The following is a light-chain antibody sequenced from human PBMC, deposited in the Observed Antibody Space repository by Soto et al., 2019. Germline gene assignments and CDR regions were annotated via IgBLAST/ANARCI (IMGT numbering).Light chain of an antibody. J-gene: IGKJ5*01. CDR1: QTIDNT. CDR3: QQRSNWPPSIT. Sequence: EIVMTQSPATLSLSPGERATLSCRASQTIDNTLAWYQRKPGQAPRLLIYGASTRATGVPARFSGSGSGSDFTLTISSLEPEDFAVYYCQQRSNWPPSITFGQGTRLEIK. V-gene: IGKV3-11*01. CDR2: GAS.